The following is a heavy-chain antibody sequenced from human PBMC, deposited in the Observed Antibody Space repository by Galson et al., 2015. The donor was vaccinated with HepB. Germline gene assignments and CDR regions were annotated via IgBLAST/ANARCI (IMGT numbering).Heavy chain of an antibody. CDR2: IHYSGST. V-gene: IGHV4-39*07. D-gene: IGHD3-9*01. CDR3: ARAHFEIRLWPYYSHGMDV. J-gene: IGHJ6*02. CDR1: GGSINSSSYY. Sequence: ETLSLTCTVSGGSINSSSYYWGWIRQPPGKGLEWIGNIHYSGSTYYNPSLKSRVTISVDTSKNQFSLKLSSVTAADTAVYYCARAHFEIRLWPYYSHGMDVWGQGTTVTVSS.